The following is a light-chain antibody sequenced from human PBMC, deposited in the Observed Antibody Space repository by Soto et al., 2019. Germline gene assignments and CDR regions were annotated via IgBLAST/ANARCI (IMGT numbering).Light chain of an antibody. CDR3: CSSVGSYV. Sequence: QSALNQPASVSGSPGQSVTISCTATSSDVENYKLVSWYQQHPGKAPKLIIYEVTKRPSGVSNRFSGSKSANTASLTISGVQPEDEDDYYCCSSVGSYVFGTGTKLTVL. CDR1: SSDVENYKL. CDR2: EVT. V-gene: IGLV2-23*02. J-gene: IGLJ1*01.